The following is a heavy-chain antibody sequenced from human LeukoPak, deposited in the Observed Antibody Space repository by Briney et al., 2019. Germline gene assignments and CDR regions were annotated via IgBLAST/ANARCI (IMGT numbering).Heavy chain of an antibody. Sequence: GGSLRLSCAASGFTFSSYEMNWVRQAPGKGLEWVSYISSSGSSIYYADSVKGRFTISRDNAKNSLYLQMNSLRAEDTAVYYCARGYGSSPNDYNWFGPWGQGTLVTVSS. CDR3: ARGYGSSPNDYNWFGP. CDR2: ISSSGSSI. V-gene: IGHV3-48*03. D-gene: IGHD6-13*01. CDR1: GFTFSSYE. J-gene: IGHJ5*02.